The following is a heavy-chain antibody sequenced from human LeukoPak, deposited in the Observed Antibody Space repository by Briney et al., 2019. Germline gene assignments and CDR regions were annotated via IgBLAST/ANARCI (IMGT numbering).Heavy chain of an antibody. CDR1: GYTFTSYY. J-gene: IGHJ5*02. CDR3: ARDSSTSSLADP. Sequence: ASVKVSCKASGYTFTSYYMHWVRQAPGQGLEWMGIINPSGGCPTYAQKFQGRVTMTRDTSTSTVYMELSSLRSEDTAVYYCARDSSTSSLADPWGQGTLVTVSS. D-gene: IGHD2-2*01. V-gene: IGHV1-46*01. CDR2: INPSGGCP.